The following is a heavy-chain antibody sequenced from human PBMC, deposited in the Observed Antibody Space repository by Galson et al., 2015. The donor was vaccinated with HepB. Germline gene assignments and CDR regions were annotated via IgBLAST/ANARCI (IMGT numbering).Heavy chain of an antibody. D-gene: IGHD5/OR15-5a*01. CDR1: GGSISSYY. J-gene: IGHJ3*02. Sequence: ETLSLTCTVSGGSISSYYWSWIRQPPGKGLEWIGYIYYSGSTNYNPSLKSRVTISVDTSKNQFSLKLSSVTAADTAVYYCAALRRRAFDIWGQGTMVTVSS. V-gene: IGHV4-59*01. CDR3: AALRRRAFDI. CDR2: IYYSGST.